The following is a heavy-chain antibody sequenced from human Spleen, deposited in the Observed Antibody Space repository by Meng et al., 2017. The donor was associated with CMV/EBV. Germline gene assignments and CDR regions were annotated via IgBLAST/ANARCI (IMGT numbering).Heavy chain of an antibody. V-gene: IGHV3-21*01. CDR3: ARDPPPRITMIARFDY. J-gene: IGHJ4*02. CDR2: ISSSSSYI. CDR1: GFTFSSYS. Sequence: GESLKISCAASGFTFSSYSMNWVRQAPGKGLEWVSSISSSSSYIYYADSVKGRFTISRDNAKNSLYLQMNSLRAEDTAVYYCARDPPPRITMIARFDYRGQGTLVTVSS. D-gene: IGHD3-22*01.